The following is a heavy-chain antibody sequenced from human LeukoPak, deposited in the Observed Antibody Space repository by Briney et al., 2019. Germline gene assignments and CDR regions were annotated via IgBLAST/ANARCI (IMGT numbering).Heavy chain of an antibody. CDR2: IYPGDSDT. V-gene: IGHV5-51*01. J-gene: IGHJ4*02. Sequence: GESLKISCKGSGYSFTSYWIGWVRQLPGKGLEWMGIIYPGDSDTGYSPSFQGQVTISADKSISTAYLQWSSLKASDTAMYYCARSASSGRSPFDYWGQGTLVTVSS. CDR1: GYSFTSYW. CDR3: ARSASSGRSPFDY. D-gene: IGHD6-19*01.